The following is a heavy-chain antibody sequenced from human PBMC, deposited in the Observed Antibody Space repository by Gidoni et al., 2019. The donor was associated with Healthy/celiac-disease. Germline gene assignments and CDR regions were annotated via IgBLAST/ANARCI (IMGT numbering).Heavy chain of an antibody. V-gene: IGHV3-53*01. Sequence: VSVIYSGGSTYYADSVKGRFTISRDNSKNTLYLQMNSLRAEDTAVYYCAREGRTGGMDVWGQGTTVTVSS. CDR2: IYSGGST. D-gene: IGHD2-15*01. CDR3: AREGRTGGMDV. J-gene: IGHJ6*02.